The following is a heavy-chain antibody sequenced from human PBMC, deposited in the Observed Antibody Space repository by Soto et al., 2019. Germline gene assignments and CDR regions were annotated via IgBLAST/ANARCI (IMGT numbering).Heavy chain of an antibody. CDR1: GGSISSGDYY. CDR3: ARDPFMITFGGIGGMDV. J-gene: IGHJ6*02. CDR2: IYYSGST. Sequence: QVQLQESGPGLVKPSQTLSLTCTVSGGSISSGDYYWSWIRQPPGKGLEWIGYIYYSGSTYYNPSLKSRVTISVDTSKNQSSLKLSSVTAADTAVYYCARDPFMITFGGIGGMDVWGQRTTVTVSS. D-gene: IGHD3-16*01. V-gene: IGHV4-30-4*01.